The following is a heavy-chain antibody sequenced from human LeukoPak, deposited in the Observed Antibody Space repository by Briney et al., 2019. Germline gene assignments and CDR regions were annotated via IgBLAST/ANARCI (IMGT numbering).Heavy chain of an antibody. CDR3: TRDLRDWLLYFMDV. CDR2: MRSKGNNYAT. CDR1: GFTFSESA. D-gene: IGHD3/OR15-3a*01. V-gene: IGHV3-73*01. J-gene: IGHJ6*03. Sequence: GGSLRLSCAVSGFTFSESAIHWVRQASGKGLEWVVRMRSKGNNYATTYADSVRGRFTISRDDSKNTAFLQMNSMKAGDTAVYYCTRDLRDWLLYFMDVWGKGTTVTVSS.